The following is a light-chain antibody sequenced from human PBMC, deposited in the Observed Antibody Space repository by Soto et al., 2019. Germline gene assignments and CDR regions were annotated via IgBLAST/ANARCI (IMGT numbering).Light chain of an antibody. J-gene: IGLJ1*01. CDR2: EVT. Sequence: VRTQPPSASWSLGQSVTISCTGTSSDVGAYNYVSWYQQHPGKAPKLMIYEVTRRPSGVPDRFSGSKSGNTASLNVSGLQAEDEADYYCCSYADNNDYVFGTGTKVTVL. CDR1: SSDVGAYNY. CDR3: CSYADNNDYV. V-gene: IGLV2-8*01.